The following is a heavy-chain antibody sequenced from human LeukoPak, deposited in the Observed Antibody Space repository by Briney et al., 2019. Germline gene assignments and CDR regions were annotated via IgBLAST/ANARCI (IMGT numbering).Heavy chain of an antibody. CDR3: AKDIAARPGCNWFDP. CDR2: ISGSGGST. Sequence: GGSLRLSCAASGFTFSSYAMSWVRQAPGKGLEWVSAISGSGGSTYYADSVKGRFTISRDNSKNTPYLQMNSLRAEDTAVYYCAKDIAARPGCNWFDPWGQGTLVTVSS. CDR1: GFTFSSYA. J-gene: IGHJ5*02. D-gene: IGHD6-6*01. V-gene: IGHV3-23*01.